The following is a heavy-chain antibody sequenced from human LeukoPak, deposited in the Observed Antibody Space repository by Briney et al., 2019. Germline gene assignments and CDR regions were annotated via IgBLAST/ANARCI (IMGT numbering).Heavy chain of an antibody. CDR3: AREHFLSPPVVTFGGVIVDY. J-gene: IGHJ4*02. CDR2: INWNGGST. D-gene: IGHD3-16*02. V-gene: IGHV3-20*04. Sequence: PGGSLRLSCAAPGFTLDDYGMSWVRQAPGKGPEWVSRINWNGGSTGYADSVKGGFTISRDNDNNYMYLQMNSLRAEDTDMYYCAREHFLSPPVVTFGGVIVDYWGQGTLVTVSS. CDR1: GFTLDDYG.